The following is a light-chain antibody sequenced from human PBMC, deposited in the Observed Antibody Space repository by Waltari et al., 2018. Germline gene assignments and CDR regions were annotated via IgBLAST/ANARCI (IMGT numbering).Light chain of an antibody. CDR2: YAS. V-gene: IGLV3-21*04. J-gene: IGLJ1*01. Sequence: SYVLTQAPSVSVAPGETARITCGGNNIADKNVHWYQQKPGQAPVFVIFYASDRPSGIPERFSGSNSGNTATLTSSRAEAGDEADYYCQVWDTSIDLSVFGTGTKVTVL. CDR1: NIADKN. CDR3: QVWDTSIDLSV.